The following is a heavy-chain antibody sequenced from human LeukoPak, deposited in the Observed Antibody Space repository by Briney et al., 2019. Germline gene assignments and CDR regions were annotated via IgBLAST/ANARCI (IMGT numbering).Heavy chain of an antibody. V-gene: IGHV4-38-2*02. CDR3: ARGSMVRVDY. J-gene: IGHJ4*02. CDR1: GYSISSGYY. Sequence: ASETLSLTCTVSGYSISSGYYWGWIRQPPGKGLEWIGSIYHSGSTYYNPSLKSRVTISVDTSKNQFSLKLSSVTAADTAVYYCARGSMVRVDYWGQGTLVTVSS. CDR2: IYHSGST. D-gene: IGHD3-10*01.